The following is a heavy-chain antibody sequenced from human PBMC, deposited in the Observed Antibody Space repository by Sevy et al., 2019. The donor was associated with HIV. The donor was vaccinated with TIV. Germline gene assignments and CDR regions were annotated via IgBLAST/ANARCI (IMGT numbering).Heavy chain of an antibody. CDR2: LQTNSGGGII. J-gene: IGHJ4*02. CDR1: GFTLNDGW. Sequence: GGSLRLSCAASGFTLNDGWMSWVRQAPGKGLEWVGRLQTNSGGGIIEYAVPVKGRFTISADNSKSTLFLQMNSLKTEDTAIYYCAADIPGLSRLIDYWGQGTLVTVSS. CDR3: AADIPGLSRLIDY. D-gene: IGHD2-2*01. V-gene: IGHV3-15*01.